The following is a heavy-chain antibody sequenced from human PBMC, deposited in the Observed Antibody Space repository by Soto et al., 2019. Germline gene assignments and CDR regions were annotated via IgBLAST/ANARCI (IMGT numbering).Heavy chain of an antibody. D-gene: IGHD6-19*01. CDR3: ARILFGRSVAGGYFYMDV. CDR1: GFSLSNGKVG. Sequence: VSGPTLVNPTETLTLTCTVSGFSLSNGKVGVSWIRQPPGKALEWLAHIFSNDEKSYRTSLKSRLTISEDTSKSQVVLTMTNVDPVDTATYYCARILFGRSVAGGYFYMDVWGKGTTVTVS. J-gene: IGHJ6*03. CDR2: IFSNDEK. V-gene: IGHV2-26*01.